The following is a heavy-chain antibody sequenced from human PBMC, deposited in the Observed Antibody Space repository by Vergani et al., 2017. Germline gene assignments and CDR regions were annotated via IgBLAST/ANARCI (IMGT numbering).Heavy chain of an antibody. J-gene: IGHJ4*02. D-gene: IGHD3-16*01. V-gene: IGHV3-30*02. CDR2: IQFDGSNQ. CDR3: AKHFRGWGIDY. Sequence: QVQLVESGGGVVQRGGSLRLSCAKSGFTLSNYDMQWIRQGPGKGLGFVAFIQFDGSNQYYADSVKGRFTLSRDFSKNTLYLQRNSLRTDDTATYYCAKHFRGWGIDYWGQGTQVIVSS. CDR1: GFTLSNYD.